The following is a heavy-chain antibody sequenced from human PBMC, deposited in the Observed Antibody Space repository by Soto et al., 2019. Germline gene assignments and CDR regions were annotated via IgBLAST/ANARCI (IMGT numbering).Heavy chain of an antibody. CDR1: GGSISSGGYY. V-gene: IGHV4-31*03. CDR2: IYYSGST. D-gene: IGHD3-3*01. J-gene: IGHJ4*02. CDR3: ARARTYDFWSGYAYYFDY. Sequence: SETLSLTCTVSGGSISSGGYYWSWIRQHPGKGLEWIGYIYYSGSTYYNPSLKSRVTISVDTSKNQFSLKLSSVTAADTAVYYCARARTYDFWSGYAYYFDYWGQGTLVTVSS.